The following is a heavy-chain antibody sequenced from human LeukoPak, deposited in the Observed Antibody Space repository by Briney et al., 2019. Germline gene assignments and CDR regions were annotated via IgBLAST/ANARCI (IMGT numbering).Heavy chain of an antibody. CDR1: GGSISGYH. Sequence: SETLSLTCNVSGGSISGYHWSWIRQPPGKGLEWLGYIYYSGSSNYNPSLKSRITMSADTSKNQFSLKLSSVTAADTAVYYCARVPRSYYYYYYMDVWGKGTTVTVSS. CDR3: ARVPRSYYYYYYMDV. V-gene: IGHV4-59*01. CDR2: IYYSGSS. J-gene: IGHJ6*03.